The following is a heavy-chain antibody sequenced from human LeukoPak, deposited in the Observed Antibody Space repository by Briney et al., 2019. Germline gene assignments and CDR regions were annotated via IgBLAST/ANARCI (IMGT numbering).Heavy chain of an antibody. J-gene: IGHJ6*02. D-gene: IGHD3-10*01. V-gene: IGHV3-48*03. CDR1: GFNFSSYE. CDR3: ARQRGSGSPNYYYYGMDV. CDR2: ISSGGSTK. Sequence: GGSLRLSCAASGFNFSSYEMNWVRQAPGKGLEWVSYISSGGSTKYYADSVKGRFIFSRDNAKNSLYLQMNSLRAGDTAVYYCARQRGSGSPNYYYYGMDVWGQGTTVTVSS.